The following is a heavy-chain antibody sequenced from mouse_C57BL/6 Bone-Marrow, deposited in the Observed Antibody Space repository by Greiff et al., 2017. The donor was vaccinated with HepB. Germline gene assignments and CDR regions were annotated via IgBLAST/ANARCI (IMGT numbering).Heavy chain of an antibody. CDR3: TTFTTVVPYYYAMEY. CDR1: GFNIKDDY. D-gene: IGHD1-1*01. V-gene: IGHV14-4*01. Sequence: EVQRVESGAELVRPGASVKLSCTASGFNIKDDYMHWVKQRPEQGLEWIGWIDPENGDTEYASKFQGKATITADTSSNTAYLQLSSLTSEDTAVYYCTTFTTVVPYYYAMEYWGQGTSVTVSA. CDR2: IDPENGDT. J-gene: IGHJ4*01.